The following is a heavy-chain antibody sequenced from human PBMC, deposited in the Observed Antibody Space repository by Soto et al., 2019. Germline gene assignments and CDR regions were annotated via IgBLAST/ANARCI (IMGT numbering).Heavy chain of an antibody. Sequence: QVQLQESGPGLVKPSQTLSLTCTVSGGSISSGGYYWSWIRQHPGKGLEWIGYIYYSGSTYYNPSPKIRVTIPEAPSKNQSSLKLGSVTAADTAVYYCAGGGGVIVANYYFDYWGQGTLVTVSS. D-gene: IGHD3-16*02. J-gene: IGHJ4*02. CDR3: AGGGGVIVANYYFDY. V-gene: IGHV4-31*03. CDR1: GGSISSGGYY. CDR2: IYYSGST.